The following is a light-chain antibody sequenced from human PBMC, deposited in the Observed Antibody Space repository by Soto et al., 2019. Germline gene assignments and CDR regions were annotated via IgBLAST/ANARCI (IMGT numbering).Light chain of an antibody. Sequence: VLTQSPGTLSLSPGERDTLSCMASQSVSNNYFAWYQQKPGQAPRLLIFGSSDRATGIPDRFSGSGSGTDFTLTISRLEPEDFAVYYCQQYGSSPPYTFGQGTKLEIK. J-gene: IGKJ2*01. CDR1: QSVSNNY. V-gene: IGKV3-20*01. CDR3: QQYGSSPPYT. CDR2: GSS.